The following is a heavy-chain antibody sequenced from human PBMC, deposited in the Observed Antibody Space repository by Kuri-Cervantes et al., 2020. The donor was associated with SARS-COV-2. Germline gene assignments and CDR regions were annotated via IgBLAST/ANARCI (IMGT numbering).Heavy chain of an antibody. CDR1: GGSISSHY. Sequence: ETLSLTCTVSGGSISSHYWSWIRQPPGKGLEWVSSISSSSSYIYYADSVKGRFTISRDNAKNSLYLQMNSLRAEDTAVYYCARVAGEGPIYYYYMDVWGKGTTVTVSS. V-gene: IGHV3-21*01. D-gene: IGHD2-21*01. J-gene: IGHJ6*03. CDR2: ISSSSSYI. CDR3: ARVAGEGPIYYYYMDV.